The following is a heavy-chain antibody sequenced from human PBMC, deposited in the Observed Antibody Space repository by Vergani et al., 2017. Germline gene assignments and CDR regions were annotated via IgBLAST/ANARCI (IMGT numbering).Heavy chain of an antibody. D-gene: IGHD3-22*01. CDR2: ISGRSNYI. Sequence: EVQLQESGGGLVKPGGSLRVSCAASGFSFSTYSINWVRQAPGKGLEWVSSISGRSNYIYYADSLKGRFTISRDNSKNSVYLQMNSLRAEDTAIYYCARKKYYDSKDYYQVEPFDYRGQGTLVTVSS. CDR1: GFSFSTYS. CDR3: ARKKYYDSKDYYQVEPFDY. J-gene: IGHJ4*02. V-gene: IGHV3-21*06.